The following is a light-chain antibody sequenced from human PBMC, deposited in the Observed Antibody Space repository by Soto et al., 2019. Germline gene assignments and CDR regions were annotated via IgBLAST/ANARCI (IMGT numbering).Light chain of an antibody. CDR3: CSYAGSNVI. J-gene: IGLJ2*01. Sequence: QPVLTQPPFASGSPGQSVTISCTGTSSDVGGYDYVSWYQHHPGKVPKLMIYEVSERPSGVPDRFSGSKSGNTASLTVSGLQAEDEADYFCCSYAGSNVIFGGGTKVTVL. CDR1: SSDVGGYDY. CDR2: EVS. V-gene: IGLV2-8*01.